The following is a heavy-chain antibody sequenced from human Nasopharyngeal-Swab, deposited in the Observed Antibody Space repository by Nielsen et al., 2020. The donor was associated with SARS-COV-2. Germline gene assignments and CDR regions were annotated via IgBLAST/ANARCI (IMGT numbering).Heavy chain of an antibody. V-gene: IGHV1-3*01. D-gene: IGHD3-22*01. J-gene: IGHJ4*02. CDR2: TNAGNGNT. CDR3: ARVYYDSSGYYQY. Sequence: WVRQAPGQRLEWMGWTNAGNGNTKYSQEFQGRVTITRDTSASTAYMELSSLRSEDTAVYYCARVYYDSSGYYQYWGQGTLVTVSS.